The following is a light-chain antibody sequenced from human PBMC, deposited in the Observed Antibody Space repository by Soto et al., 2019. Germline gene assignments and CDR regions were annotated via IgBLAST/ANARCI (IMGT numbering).Light chain of an antibody. CDR3: QQYVTLSLT. Sequence: EIVLTQSPGTLSLSPGERATLSCRASQSVSGSYLAWYQQKPGQAPRLLIYGASSRATGIPDRFSGGGSGTDSTLTISRLEPEDFAVYYCQQYVTLSLTFGGGTKVEIK. CDR2: GAS. J-gene: IGKJ4*01. CDR1: QSVSGSY. V-gene: IGKV3-20*01.